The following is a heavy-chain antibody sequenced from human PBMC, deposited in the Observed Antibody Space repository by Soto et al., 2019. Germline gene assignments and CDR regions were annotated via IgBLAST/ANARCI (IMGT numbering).Heavy chain of an antibody. V-gene: IGHV5-51*01. Sequence: GESLKISCKGSGYSFTSYWIGWVRQMPGKGLEWMGIIYPGDSDTRYSPSFQGQVTISADKSISTAYLQWSSLKASDTAMYYCARQIFVGYCSSTSCYSHWFDPWGQGTLVTVSS. CDR2: IYPGDSDT. CDR1: GYSFTSYW. CDR3: ARQIFVGYCSSTSCYSHWFDP. J-gene: IGHJ5*02. D-gene: IGHD2-2*01.